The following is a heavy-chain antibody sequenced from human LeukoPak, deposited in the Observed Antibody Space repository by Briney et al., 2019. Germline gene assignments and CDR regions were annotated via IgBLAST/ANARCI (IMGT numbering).Heavy chain of an antibody. CDR1: GGTFSSYA. D-gene: IGHD2-15*01. Sequence: ASVKVSCKASGGTFSSYAISWVRQAPGQGLEWMGWISFYNGNTNYAQKVQARVTMTTDTSTSTAYMELRSLRSDDTAVYYCASAPRGTAIPYELPAGPWGQGTLVTVSS. CDR2: ISFYNGNT. V-gene: IGHV1-18*01. J-gene: IGHJ5*02. CDR3: ASAPRGTAIPYELPAGP.